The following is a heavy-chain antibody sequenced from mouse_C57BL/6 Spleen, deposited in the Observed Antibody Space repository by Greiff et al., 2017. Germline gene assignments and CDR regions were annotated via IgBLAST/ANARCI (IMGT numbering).Heavy chain of an antibody. CDR3: ARDYSNYGFAY. CDR1: GYAFSSYW. D-gene: IGHD2-5*01. J-gene: IGHJ3*01. CDR2: IYPGDGDT. Sequence: QVQLQQSGAELVKPGASVKISCKASGYAFSSYWMNWVKQRPGKGLEWIGQIYPGDGDTNYNGKLKGKATLTADKSSSTAYMQLSSLTSEDSAVYFCARDYSNYGFAYGGQGTLVTVSA. V-gene: IGHV1-80*01.